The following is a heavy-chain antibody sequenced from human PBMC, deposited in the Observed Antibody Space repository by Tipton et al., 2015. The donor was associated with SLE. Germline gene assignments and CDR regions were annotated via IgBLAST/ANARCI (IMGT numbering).Heavy chain of an antibody. D-gene: IGHD3-3*01. Sequence: QLVQSGGGVVQPERSLRLSCAASGFSFSSYGMHWVRQAPGKGLEWVALIWYDGSNKYHADSVEGRFTISRDNSKNTLYLQMNSLRAEDTAVYYCARGDNYDFWSPSYIDYYQSAMDVWGHGTTVTVSS. CDR2: IWYDGSNK. J-gene: IGHJ6*02. CDR3: ARGDNYDFWSPSYIDYYQSAMDV. V-gene: IGHV3-33*01. CDR1: GFSFSSYG.